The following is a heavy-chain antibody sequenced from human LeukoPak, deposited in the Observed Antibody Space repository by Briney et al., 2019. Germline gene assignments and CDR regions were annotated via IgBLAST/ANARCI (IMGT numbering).Heavy chain of an antibody. D-gene: IGHD6-13*01. V-gene: IGHV3-30*18. CDR2: ISYDGSNK. Sequence: GGSLRLSCAASGFTVRSSYMSWVRQAPGKGLEWVAVISYDGSNKYYADSVKGRFTISRDNSKNTLYLQMNSLRAEDTAVYYCAKELYSSSWYSVEDAFDIWGQGTMVTVSS. CDR3: AKELYSSSWYSVEDAFDI. CDR1: GFTVRSSY. J-gene: IGHJ3*02.